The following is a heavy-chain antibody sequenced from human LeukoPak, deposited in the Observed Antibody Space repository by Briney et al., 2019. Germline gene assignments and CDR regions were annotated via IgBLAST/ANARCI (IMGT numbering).Heavy chain of an antibody. Sequence: ASVKVSCKASGGTFSSYAISWVRQAPGQGLEWMGRIIPILGIANYAQKFQGRVTITADKSTSTAYMELSSLRSEDTAVYYCARVGRGYSSGWHGDYYYYGMDVWGQGTTVTVSS. J-gene: IGHJ6*02. CDR1: GGTFSSYA. V-gene: IGHV1-69*04. CDR2: IIPILGIA. CDR3: ARVGRGYSSGWHGDYYYYGMDV. D-gene: IGHD6-19*01.